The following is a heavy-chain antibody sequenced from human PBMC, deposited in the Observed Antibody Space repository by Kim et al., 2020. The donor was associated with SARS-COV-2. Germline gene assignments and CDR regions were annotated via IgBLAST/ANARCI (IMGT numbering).Heavy chain of an antibody. CDR3: SNSGQLNYYYYGMDV. Sequence: GGSLRLSCAASGFTFSSYAMSWVRQAPGKGLEWVSVIYSGGSITYYADSVKGRFTISIDNSKNTLDRQMNSLRAEDTAVYYCSNSGQLNYYYYGMDVWG. CDR2: IYSGGSIT. V-gene: IGHV3-23*03. D-gene: IGHD6-13*01. CDR1: GFTFSSYA. J-gene: IGHJ6*02.